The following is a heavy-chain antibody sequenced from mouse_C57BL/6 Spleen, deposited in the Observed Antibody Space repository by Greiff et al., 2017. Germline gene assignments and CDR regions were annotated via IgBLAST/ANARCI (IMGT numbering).Heavy chain of an antibody. Sequence: QVTLKESGPGILQSSQTLSLTCSFSGFSLSTSGMGVSWIRQPSGKGLEWLAHIYWDDDKRYNPSLKSRLTISKDTSRNQVFLKITSVDTADTATYYCARNTYGSSYYAMDYWGQGTSVTVSS. CDR3: ARNTYGSSYYAMDY. V-gene: IGHV8-12*01. CDR1: GFSLSTSGMG. D-gene: IGHD1-1*01. CDR2: IYWDDDK. J-gene: IGHJ4*01.